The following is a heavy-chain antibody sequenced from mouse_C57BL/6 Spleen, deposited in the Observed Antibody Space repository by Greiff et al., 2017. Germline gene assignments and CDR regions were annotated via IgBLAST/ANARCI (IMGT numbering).Heavy chain of an antibody. V-gene: IGHV1-55*01. D-gene: IGHD1-1*01. CDR1: GYTFPRYW. CDR2: IYPGSGST. CDR3: ARRDYYGSSFDY. J-gene: IGHJ2*01. Sequence: VQLQQPGAELVKPGASVKMSCKASGYTFPRYWITWVKQRPGQGLEWIGDIYPGSGSTNYNEKFKSKATLNVDTSSSTAYMQLSSLTSEDSAVYYCARRDYYGSSFDYWGQGTTLTVSS.